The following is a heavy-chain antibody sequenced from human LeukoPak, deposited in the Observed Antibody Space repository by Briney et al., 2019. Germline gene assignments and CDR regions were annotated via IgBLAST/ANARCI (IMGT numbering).Heavy chain of an antibody. Sequence: PGGSLRLSCAASGFTFDDYAMHWVRQAPGKGLEWVSGISWNSGSIGYADSVKGRFTISRDNAKNSLYLQMNNLRAEDTALYYCVKGFSSGWYNPAEYFQHWGQGTLVTVSS. V-gene: IGHV3-9*01. J-gene: IGHJ1*01. CDR1: GFTFDDYA. D-gene: IGHD6-19*01. CDR2: ISWNSGSI. CDR3: VKGFSSGWYNPAEYFQH.